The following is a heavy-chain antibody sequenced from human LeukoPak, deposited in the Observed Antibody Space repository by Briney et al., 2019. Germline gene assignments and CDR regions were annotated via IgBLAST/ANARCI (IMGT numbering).Heavy chain of an antibody. CDR2: IYYSGST. Sequence: PSQTLSLTCTVSGGSISRGGYYWSWIRQHPGKGLEWIGYIYYSGSTYYNPSLKSRVTISVDTSKNQFSLKLSSVTAADTAVYYCARERRLWSGGYYGMDVWGQGTTVTVSS. D-gene: IGHD3-3*01. CDR3: ARERRLWSGGYYGMDV. CDR1: GGSISRGGYY. J-gene: IGHJ6*02. V-gene: IGHV4-31*03.